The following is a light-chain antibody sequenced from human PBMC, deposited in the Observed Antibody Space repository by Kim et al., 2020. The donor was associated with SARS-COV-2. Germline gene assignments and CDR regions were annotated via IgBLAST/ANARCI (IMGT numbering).Light chain of an antibody. V-gene: IGLV2-14*03. CDR1: SSDVGGYYY. Sequence: QSALTQPASVSGSPGQSITISCTGTSSDVGGYYYVSWYQQHPDKAPKLIIYDVSNRPSGVSDRFSGSKSGNTASLTISGLQAEDEADYHCISHTSTSTLVFGGGTQLTVL. CDR2: DVS. CDR3: ISHTSTSTLV. J-gene: IGLJ3*02.